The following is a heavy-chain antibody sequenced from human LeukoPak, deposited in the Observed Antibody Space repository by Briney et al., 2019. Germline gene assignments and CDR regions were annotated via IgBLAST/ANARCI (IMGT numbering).Heavy chain of an antibody. CDR1: GFTFSSYA. CDR3: ARTSESVLRFLEWPDY. V-gene: IGHV3-30-3*01. CDR2: ISYDGSNK. J-gene: IGHJ4*02. D-gene: IGHD3-3*01. Sequence: GGSLRLSCAASGFTFSSYAMHWVRQAPGKGLEWVAVISYDGSNKYYADSVKGRFTISRDNAKNSLYLQMNSLRAEDTAVYYCARTSESVLRFLEWPDYWGQGTLVTVSS.